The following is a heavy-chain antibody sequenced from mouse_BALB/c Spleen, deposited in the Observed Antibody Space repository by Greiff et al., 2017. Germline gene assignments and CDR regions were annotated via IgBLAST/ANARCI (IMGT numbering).Heavy chain of an antibody. CDR3: ARSRTTAYAMDY. V-gene: IGHV3-2*02. CDR1: GYSITSDYA. CDR2: ISYSGST. Sequence: DVHLVESGPGLVKPSQSLSLTCTVTGYSITSDYAWNWIRQFPGNKLEWMGYISYSGSTSYNPSLKSRISITRDTSKNQFFLQLNSVTTEDTATYYCARSRTTAYAMDYWGQGTSVTVSS. J-gene: IGHJ4*01. D-gene: IGHD1-2*01.